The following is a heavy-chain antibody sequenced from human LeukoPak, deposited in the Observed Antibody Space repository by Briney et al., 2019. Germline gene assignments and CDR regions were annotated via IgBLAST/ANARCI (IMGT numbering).Heavy chain of an antibody. Sequence: GGSLRLSCAPSGFTFDDYGMSWVRQAPGKGLEWVSAITGSAGGTYYADSVKGRFTISRDNSKNTLYLQMNSLRAEDTAVYYCAKRSFRGLYYFDYWGQRTLVTVSS. D-gene: IGHD2/OR15-2a*01. CDR2: ITGSAGGT. J-gene: IGHJ4*02. V-gene: IGHV3-23*01. CDR1: GFTFDDYG. CDR3: AKRSFRGLYYFDY.